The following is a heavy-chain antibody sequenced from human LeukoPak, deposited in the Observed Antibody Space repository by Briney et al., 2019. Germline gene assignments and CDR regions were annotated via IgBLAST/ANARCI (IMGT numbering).Heavy chain of an antibody. D-gene: IGHD5-12*01. CDR2: ISSSSSFI. J-gene: IGHJ6*02. Sequence: GGSLRLSCAASGFTFSSYSMNWVRQAPGKGLEWVSSISSSSSFIYYADSVKGRFTISRDNAKNSLYLQMNSLRAEDTAVYYCAKSWYSGYDYYYGMDVWGQGTTVTVSS. CDR1: GFTFSSYS. CDR3: AKSWYSGYDYYYGMDV. V-gene: IGHV3-21*01.